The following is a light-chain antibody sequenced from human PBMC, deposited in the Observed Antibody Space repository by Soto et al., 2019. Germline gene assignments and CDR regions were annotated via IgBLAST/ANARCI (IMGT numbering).Light chain of an antibody. Sequence: ENVLTQSPGTLSLSPGERATLFCRASQSVSSSSLAWYQQKPGQAPRLLMYGASSRATGIPDRFSGSGSGTDFTLTIRTLEPEDFAVYYCQQYGSSPRTFGQGTKVEI. CDR1: QSVSSSS. CDR2: GAS. V-gene: IGKV3-20*01. J-gene: IGKJ1*01. CDR3: QQYGSSPRT.